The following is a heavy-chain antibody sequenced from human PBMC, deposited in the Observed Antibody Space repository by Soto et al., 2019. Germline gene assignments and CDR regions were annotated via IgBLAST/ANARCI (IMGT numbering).Heavy chain of an antibody. D-gene: IGHD3-10*01. CDR1: GGTFSSYT. J-gene: IGHJ4*02. V-gene: IGHV1-69*08. CDR2: IIPILGIA. Sequence: QVQLVQSGAEVKKPGSSVKVSCKASGGTFSSYTISWVRQAPGQGLEWMGRIIPILGIANYAQKFQGRVTITADKSTSTAYKELSSLRAEDTAGYYCARDRGVSPQFDYWGQGTLVTVSS. CDR3: ARDRGVSPQFDY.